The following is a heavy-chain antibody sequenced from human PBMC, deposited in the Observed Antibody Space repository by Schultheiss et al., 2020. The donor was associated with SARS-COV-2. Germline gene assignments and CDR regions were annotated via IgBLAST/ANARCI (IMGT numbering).Heavy chain of an antibody. Sequence: GGSLRLSCAASGFTFSSYSMNWVRQAPGKGLEWVSYISSSSSTIYYADSVKGRFTISRDNSKNTLYLQMNSLRAEDTAVYYCAKGLYDFWSGYRTPTPLDYWGQGTLVTVSS. CDR3: AKGLYDFWSGYRTPTPLDY. CDR2: ISSSSSTI. V-gene: IGHV3-48*01. J-gene: IGHJ4*02. D-gene: IGHD3-3*01. CDR1: GFTFSSYS.